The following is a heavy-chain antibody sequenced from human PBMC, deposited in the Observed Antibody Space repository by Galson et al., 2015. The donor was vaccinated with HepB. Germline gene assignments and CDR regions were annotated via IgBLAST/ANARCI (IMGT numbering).Heavy chain of an antibody. CDR3: ARTGSGYHMDV. J-gene: IGHJ6*03. V-gene: IGHV1-18*04. CDR2: ISASDGNT. Sequence: SVKVSCKASGDTFSSYGITWVRQAPGQGLEYMGWISASDGNTNYAQKFQGRVTMTTDSSTSTAYMELRSLRSDDTALYFCARTGSGYHMDVWGKGTTVTVSS. CDR1: GDTFSSYG. D-gene: IGHD3-10*01.